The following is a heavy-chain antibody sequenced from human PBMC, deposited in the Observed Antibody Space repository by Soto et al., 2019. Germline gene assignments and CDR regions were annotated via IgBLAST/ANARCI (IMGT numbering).Heavy chain of an antibody. D-gene: IGHD6-6*01. CDR2: TYYRSRWYN. CDR3: ARAHPSIGANWFDP. Sequence: PSQTLSLTCAISGDSVSSNSAARSWIRQSPSRGLEWLGRTYYRSRWYNDYAVSVKSRITINPDTSTNQFSLQLNSVTPEDTAVNYCARAHPSIGANWFDPWGQGTLVTVSS. V-gene: IGHV6-1*01. J-gene: IGHJ5*02. CDR1: GDSVSSNSAA.